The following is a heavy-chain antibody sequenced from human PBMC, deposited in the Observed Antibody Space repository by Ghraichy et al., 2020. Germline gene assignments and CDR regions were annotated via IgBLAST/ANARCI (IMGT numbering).Heavy chain of an antibody. CDR2: LSGGATVT. V-gene: IGHV3-23*01. Sequence: GGSLRLTCAASEFTLSTYDMRWVRQAPGKGLEWVSSLSGGATVTYYADSVKGRFAISRDISKNTLYLQMNSLRTEDTAVYYCARPQPGDPCCDDYPYYFDYWGQGTLVTVSS. CDR1: EFTLSTYD. D-gene: IGHD4-11*01. J-gene: IGHJ4*02. CDR3: ARPQPGDPCCDDYPYYFDY.